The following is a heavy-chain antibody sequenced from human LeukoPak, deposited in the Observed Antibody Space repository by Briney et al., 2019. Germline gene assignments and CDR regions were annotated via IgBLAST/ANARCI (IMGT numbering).Heavy chain of an antibody. J-gene: IGHJ4*02. Sequence: GGSLRLSCAASGFTFSSYSMNWVRQAPGKGLEWVSSISSSSSYIYYADSVKGRFTISRDNSKNTLYLQMNSLRAEDTAVYYCASAPAYYYGSGSYSTAFDYWGQGTLVTVSS. CDR3: ASAPAYYYGSGSYSTAFDY. CDR1: GFTFSSYS. D-gene: IGHD3-10*01. V-gene: IGHV3-21*01. CDR2: ISSSSSYI.